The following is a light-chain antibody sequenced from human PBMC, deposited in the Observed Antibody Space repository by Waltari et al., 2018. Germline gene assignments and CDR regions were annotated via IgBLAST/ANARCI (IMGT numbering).Light chain of an antibody. CDR3: LHYHDSPHT. CDR2: DAS. J-gene: IGKJ3*01. CDR1: QSVGSNF. V-gene: IGKV3-20*01. Sequence: EIVLTQSPGTLSLSPGERATPSCRASQSVGSNFLAWYQQKPRQAPRLVIFDASNRATGIPDRFSGSGSGTDFTLTISRLEPEDFAMYYCLHYHDSPHTFGPGTTVDIK.